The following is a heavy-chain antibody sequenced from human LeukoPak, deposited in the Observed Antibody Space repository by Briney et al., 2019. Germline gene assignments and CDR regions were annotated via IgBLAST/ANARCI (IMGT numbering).Heavy chain of an antibody. V-gene: IGHV1-69*13. J-gene: IGHJ6*04. CDR3: ASPITMVRGPTPLYYGMDV. Sequence: SVKVSCKASGGTFSSYAISWVRQAPGQGLKWMGGIIPIFGTANYAQKFQGRVTITADESTSTAYMELSSLRSEDTAVYYCASPITMVRGPTPLYYGMDVWGKGTTVTVSS. D-gene: IGHD3-10*01. CDR1: GGTFSSYA. CDR2: IIPIFGTA.